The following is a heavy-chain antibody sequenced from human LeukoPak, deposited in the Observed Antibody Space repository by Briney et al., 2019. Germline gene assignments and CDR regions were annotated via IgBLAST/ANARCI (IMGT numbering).Heavy chain of an antibody. V-gene: IGHV3-21*01. CDR2: ISSSSSYI. Sequence: GGSLRLSCAASGFTFSSYSMNWVRQAPGKGLEWVSSISSSSSYIYYADSVKGRFTISRDNAKKSLYLQMNSLRAEDTAVYYCARKSAATFDYWGQGTLVTVSS. J-gene: IGHJ4*02. CDR1: GFTFSSYS. CDR3: ARKSAATFDY. D-gene: IGHD1-26*01.